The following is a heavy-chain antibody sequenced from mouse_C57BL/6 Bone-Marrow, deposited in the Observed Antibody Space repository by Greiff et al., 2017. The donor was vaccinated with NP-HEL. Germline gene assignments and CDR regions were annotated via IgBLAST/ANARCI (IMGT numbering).Heavy chain of an antibody. J-gene: IGHJ1*03. Sequence: QVQLQQPGAELVKPGASVKLSCKASGYTFTSYWMHWVKQRPGQGLEWIGMIHPNSGSTNYNEKFKSKATLTVDKSSSTAYMQLSSLTSEDSAVYYCASDYYGSSFLYFDVWGTGTTVTVSS. D-gene: IGHD1-1*01. CDR2: IHPNSGST. CDR3: ASDYYGSSFLYFDV. V-gene: IGHV1-64*01. CDR1: GYTFTSYW.